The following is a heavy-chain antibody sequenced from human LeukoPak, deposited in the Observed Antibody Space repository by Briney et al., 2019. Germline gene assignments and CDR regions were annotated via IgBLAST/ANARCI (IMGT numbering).Heavy chain of an antibody. D-gene: IGHD3-22*01. CDR3: ARHYYDSSGYYTEYFQH. CDR1: GGSISSYY. CDR2: IYTSGST. Sequence: SETLSLTCTVSGGSISSYYWSWIRQPAGKGLEWIGRIYTSGSTNYNPSLKSRVTMSVDTSKNQFSLKLSSVTAADTAVYYCARHYYDSSGYYTEYFQHWGQGTLVTVSS. J-gene: IGHJ1*01. V-gene: IGHV4-4*07.